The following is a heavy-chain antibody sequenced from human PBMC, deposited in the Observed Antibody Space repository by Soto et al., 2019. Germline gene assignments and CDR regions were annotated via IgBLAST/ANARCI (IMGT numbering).Heavy chain of an antibody. V-gene: IGHV5-51*01. Sequence: GESLKISCKGSGYRFTNYWIGWVRQMPGKGLEWMGIIYPGDSETRYSPSFQGQVTISADKSISTAYLQWSSLKTSDTAMYYCATYCSSTSCYKSAVDNNWGQGTLVTVS. J-gene: IGHJ4*02. CDR2: IYPGDSET. CDR3: ATYCSSTSCYKSAVDNN. CDR1: GYRFTNYW. D-gene: IGHD2-2*02.